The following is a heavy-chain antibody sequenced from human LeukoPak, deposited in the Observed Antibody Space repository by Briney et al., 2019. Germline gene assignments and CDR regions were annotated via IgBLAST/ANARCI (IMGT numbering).Heavy chain of an antibody. V-gene: IGHV4-39*07. CDR3: ARPRYSGYDFVLDGRKNWFDP. D-gene: IGHD5-12*01. Sequence: PSETLSLTCTVSGGSISSSSYYWGWIRQPPGKGLEWVGSIYYSGSTYYNPSLKSRVTISVDTSKNQFSLKLSSVTAADTAVYYCARPRYSGYDFVLDGRKNWFDPWGQGTLVTVSS. CDR1: GGSISSSSYY. CDR2: IYYSGST. J-gene: IGHJ5*02.